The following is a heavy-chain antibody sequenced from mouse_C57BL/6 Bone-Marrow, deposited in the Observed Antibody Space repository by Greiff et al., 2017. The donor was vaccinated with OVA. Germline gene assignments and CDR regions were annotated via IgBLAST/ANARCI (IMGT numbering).Heavy chain of an antibody. V-gene: IGHV1-69*01. CDR2: IDPSDSYT. Sequence: VQLQQPGAELVMPGASVKLSCKASGYTFTSYWMHWVKQRPGQGLEWIGEIDPSDSYTNYNQKFKGKATLTVDKSSSTAYMQLSSLTSEDSAVYYGAREMEWLLSGFAYGGQGTLVTVSA. CDR1: GYTFTSYW. J-gene: IGHJ3*01. CDR3: AREMEWLLSGFAY. D-gene: IGHD2-3*01.